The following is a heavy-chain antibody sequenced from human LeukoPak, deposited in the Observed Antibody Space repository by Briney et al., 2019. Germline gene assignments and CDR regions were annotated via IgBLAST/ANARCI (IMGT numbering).Heavy chain of an antibody. D-gene: IGHD3-16*01. V-gene: IGHV3-15*01. CDR1: GFTFSDAW. J-gene: IGHJ4*02. CDR2: ISSKADGGTA. Sequence: GGSLRLSCAGSGFTFSDAWMTWVRQAPGKGLEWVGRISSKADGGTAEYAAPVKGGFTISRDDSKTTLYLQMISLQIEDTGVYYCTTEFWGSSNYWGQGSLVTVSS. CDR3: TTEFWGSSNY.